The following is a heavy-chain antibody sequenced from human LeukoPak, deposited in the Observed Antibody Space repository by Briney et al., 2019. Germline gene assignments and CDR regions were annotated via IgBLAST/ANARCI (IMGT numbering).Heavy chain of an antibody. J-gene: IGHJ4*02. CDR2: IRTSAEGANYA. CDR3: ARDQRYAFDY. Sequence: GGSLRLSCATSGFTFTDYPMNWVRHAPGKGLEWVSNIRTSAEGANYAYYADSVKGRVTISRDDAKNTLYLQMNSLRDDDTAVYYCARDQRYAFDYWGQGILVAVSS. CDR1: GFTFTDYP. V-gene: IGHV3-48*02. D-gene: IGHD3-9*01.